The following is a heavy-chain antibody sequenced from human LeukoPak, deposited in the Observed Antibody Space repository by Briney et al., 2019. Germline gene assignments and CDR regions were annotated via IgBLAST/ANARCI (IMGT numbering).Heavy chain of an antibody. V-gene: IGHV3-15*01. D-gene: IGHD2-2*01. J-gene: IGHJ4*02. CDR1: GFTFINAW. Sequence: EGSLRLSCAASGFTFINAWMSWVRQAPGKGLEWVGRIKSKIDGGTTDYAAPVKGRFTISRDDSKNTLYLQMNSLKTEDTAVYYCTTDRGCSSTSCYGWGQGTLVTVSS. CDR3: TTDRGCSSTSCYG. CDR2: IKSKIDGGTT.